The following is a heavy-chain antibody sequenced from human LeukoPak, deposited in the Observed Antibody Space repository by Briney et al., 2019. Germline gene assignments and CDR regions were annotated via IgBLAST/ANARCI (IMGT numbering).Heavy chain of an antibody. CDR2: IYTSGST. J-gene: IGHJ4*02. V-gene: IGHV4-59*10. D-gene: IGHD5-24*01. CDR3: ASSPPYKTFDY. Sequence: SETLSLTCAVYGGSFSGYYWSWIRQPAGKGLEWIGRIYTSGSTSYNPSLKSRVTMSVDTSKNQFSLKLTSVTAADTAVYYCASSPPYKTFDYWGQGTLVTVSS. CDR1: GGSFSGYY.